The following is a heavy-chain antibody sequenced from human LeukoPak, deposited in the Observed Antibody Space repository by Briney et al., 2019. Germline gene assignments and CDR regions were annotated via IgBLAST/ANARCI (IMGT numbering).Heavy chain of an antibody. D-gene: IGHD3-10*01. CDR3: ARRYYYNLGSFPFDF. Sequence: SETLSLTCAVSGGPFSGYFWSWIRQSSGKGLEWIGEIHNSGTTNYNPSLNSRVTISEDTTKNQFYLNLSSVTAADTAVYYCARRYYYNLGSFPFDFWGQGTLVTVSS. CDR2: IHNSGTT. J-gene: IGHJ4*02. CDR1: GGPFSGYF. V-gene: IGHV4-34*01.